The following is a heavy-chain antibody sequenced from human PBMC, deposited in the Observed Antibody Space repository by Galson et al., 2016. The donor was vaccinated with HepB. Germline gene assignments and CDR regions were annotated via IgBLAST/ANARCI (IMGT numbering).Heavy chain of an antibody. CDR1: GGSISTRSYY. CDR3: ARQDFPHCGGYCYWSSGPHFFDF. CDR2: IVYSGSS. Sequence: SETLSLTCTISGGSISTRSYYWGWIRQPPGKGLEWIGSIVYSGSSYYTPSLKIRVTIAVDTSKNQFSLKLSSVTAADTAVYYCARQDFPHCGGYCYWSSGPHFFDFWGQGTLVTVSS. V-gene: IGHV4-39*01. J-gene: IGHJ4*02. D-gene: IGHD2-21*02.